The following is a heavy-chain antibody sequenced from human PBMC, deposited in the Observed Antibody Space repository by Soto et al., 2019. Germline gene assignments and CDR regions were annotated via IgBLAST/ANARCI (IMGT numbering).Heavy chain of an antibody. V-gene: IGHV3-53*01. CDR1: GFTVSSSY. Sequence: GGSLRLSCAASGFTVSSSYMTWVRQAPGRGLEWVSAIYNDGSTYYADSVRGRFTISRDNAKNSLFLQMNTLRAEDTAVYYCARDHSVSTPLDGIYVWGHGTTVTVSS. CDR2: IYNDGST. CDR3: ARDHSVSTPLDGIYV. D-gene: IGHD2-15*01. J-gene: IGHJ6*02.